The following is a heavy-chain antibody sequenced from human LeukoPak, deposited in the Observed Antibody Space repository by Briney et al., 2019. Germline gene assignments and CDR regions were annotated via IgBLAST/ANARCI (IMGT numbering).Heavy chain of an antibody. CDR2: IYYSGST. Sequence: PSQTLSLTCTVSGGSISSGDYYWSWIRQPPGKGLEWIGYIYYSGSTYYNPSLKSRVTISVDTSKNQFSLKLSSVTAADTAVYYCARDISIPTENIVVVPAASLDWGPGTLVTVSS. CDR1: GGSISSGDYY. CDR3: ARDISIPTENIVVVPAASLD. V-gene: IGHV4-30-4*08. D-gene: IGHD2-2*01. J-gene: IGHJ4*02.